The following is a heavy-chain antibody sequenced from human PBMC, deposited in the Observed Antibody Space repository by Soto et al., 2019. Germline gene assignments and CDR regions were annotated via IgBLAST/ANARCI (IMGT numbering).Heavy chain of an antibody. V-gene: IGHV3-72*01. D-gene: IGHD3-22*01. CDR2: IRNKANSYTT. CDR3: VRASSGSDGFDM. CDR1: GFTFSDHY. Sequence: EVQLVESGGGLVQPGGSLRLSCAVSGFTFSDHYMDWVRQAPGKGLEWVGRIRNKANSYTTEYAASVKGRFTFSRDDSKNSLYLQMNSLRPEDTAVYYCVRASSGSDGFDMWGQGTMVTVSS. J-gene: IGHJ3*02.